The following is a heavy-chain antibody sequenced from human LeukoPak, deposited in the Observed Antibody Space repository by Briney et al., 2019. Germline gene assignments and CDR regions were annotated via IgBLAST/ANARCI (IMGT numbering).Heavy chain of an antibody. CDR3: ARVGYYYDSSGYYSSGAFDI. J-gene: IGHJ3*02. CDR2: IYYSGST. V-gene: IGHV4-59*01. CDR1: GGSISSYY. D-gene: IGHD3-22*01. Sequence: SGTLSLTCAVSGGSISSYYWSWIRQPPGKGLEWIGYIYYSGSTNYNPSLKSRVTISVDTSKNQFSLKLSSVTAADTAVYYCARVGYYYDSSGYYSSGAFDIWGRGTMVTVSS.